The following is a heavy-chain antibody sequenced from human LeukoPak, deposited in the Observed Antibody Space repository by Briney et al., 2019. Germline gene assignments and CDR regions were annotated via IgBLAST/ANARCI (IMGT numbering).Heavy chain of an antibody. CDR3: AKDGKTRNWNYYQAKPVY. J-gene: IGHJ4*02. CDR2: ISGSGGST. CDR1: GFTFSSSA. D-gene: IGHD1-7*01. Sequence: GGSLRLSCAASGFTFSSSAMNWVRQAPGKGLEWVSAISGSGGSTHYADSVKGRFTNSRDNSKNTLFLQMNSLRAEDTAVYYCAKDGKTRNWNYYQAKPVYWGQGTLVTVSS. V-gene: IGHV3-23*01.